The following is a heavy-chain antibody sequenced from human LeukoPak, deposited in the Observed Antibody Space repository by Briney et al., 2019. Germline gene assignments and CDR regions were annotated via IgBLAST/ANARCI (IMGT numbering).Heavy chain of an antibody. D-gene: IGHD1-26*01. J-gene: IGHJ1*01. V-gene: IGHV1-2*06. Sequence: ASVKVSCKASGYAFTGYYMHWVRQAPGQGLEWMGRINPNSGGTNYAQKFQGRVTMTRDTSISTAYMELGRLRSDDTAVYYCARAQELLRFSIYFQHWGQGTLVTVSS. CDR2: INPNSGGT. CDR1: GYAFTGYY. CDR3: ARAQELLRFSIYFQH.